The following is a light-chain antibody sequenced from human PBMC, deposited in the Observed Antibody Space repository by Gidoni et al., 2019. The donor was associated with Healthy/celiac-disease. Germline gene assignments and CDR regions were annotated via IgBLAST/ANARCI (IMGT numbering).Light chain of an antibody. V-gene: IGKV4-1*01. CDR1: QSVLYSSNNKNY. CDR3: QQYYSTPFT. J-gene: IGKJ3*01. Sequence: DSVMTQSPDSLAVSLGERATINCKSSQSVLYSSNNKNYLAWYQQKPGQPPKLLIYWASTWESGVPDRFSGSGSGTDFTLTISSLQAEDVAVYYCQQYYSTPFTFGPGTKVDIK. CDR2: WAS.